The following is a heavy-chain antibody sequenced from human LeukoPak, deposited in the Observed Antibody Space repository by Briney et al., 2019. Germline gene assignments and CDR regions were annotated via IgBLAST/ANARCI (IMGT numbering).Heavy chain of an antibody. CDR1: GFTFSSYG. J-gene: IGHJ4*02. Sequence: GGSLRLSCAASGFTFSSYGMSWVRQAPGKGLEWVSAISGSGGSTYYADSVKGRFTISRDNSKNTLYLQMNSLRAEDTAVYYCAKDTDHLTGYHFPFDYWGQGTLVTVSS. CDR3: AKDTDHLTGYHFPFDY. D-gene: IGHD3-9*01. V-gene: IGHV3-23*01. CDR2: ISGSGGST.